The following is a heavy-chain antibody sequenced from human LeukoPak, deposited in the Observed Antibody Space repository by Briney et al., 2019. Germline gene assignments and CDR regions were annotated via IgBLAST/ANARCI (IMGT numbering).Heavy chain of an antibody. V-gene: IGHV4-38-2*02. Sequence: SETLSLTCAVSGYSISSGYYWAWIRPSPGKGLECIGIIYHSGTAYYNPSLKSRVTISVDTSKNQFSLKLRSVTAADTAVYFCARERYYGSGGLFDYWGQGTLVTVSS. CDR3: ARERYYGSGGLFDY. D-gene: IGHD3-10*01. J-gene: IGHJ4*02. CDR2: IYHSGTA. CDR1: GYSISSGYY.